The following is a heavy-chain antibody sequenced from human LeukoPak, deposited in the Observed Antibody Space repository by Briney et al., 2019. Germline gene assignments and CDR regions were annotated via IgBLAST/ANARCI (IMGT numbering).Heavy chain of an antibody. CDR3: AKTRPLDSSSWSHGDY. D-gene: IGHD6-13*01. CDR1: GFTFSSYS. J-gene: IGHJ4*02. Sequence: GGSLRLSCAASGFTFSSYSMNWVRQAPGKGLEWVSSISSSSSYIYYADSVKGRFTLSRDNAKNPLYLQMNSLRAEDTAVYYCAKTRPLDSSSWSHGDYWGQGTLVTVSS. CDR2: ISSSSSYI. V-gene: IGHV3-21*04.